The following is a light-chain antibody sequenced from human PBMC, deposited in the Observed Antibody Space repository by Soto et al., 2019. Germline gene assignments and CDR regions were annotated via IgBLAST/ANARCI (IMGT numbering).Light chain of an antibody. V-gene: IGLV2-14*01. CDR1: SSDVGGYNY. J-gene: IGLJ1*01. Sequence: QSVLTQPASVSGSPGQSITISCTGTSSDVGGYNYVSWYQQHPGKAPKLMIYDVSNRPSGVSNRFSGSKSGNTASPTISGLQAEDEADYYCSSYTSSSTSLYVFGTGTKLTVL. CDR3: SSYTSSSTSLYV. CDR2: DVS.